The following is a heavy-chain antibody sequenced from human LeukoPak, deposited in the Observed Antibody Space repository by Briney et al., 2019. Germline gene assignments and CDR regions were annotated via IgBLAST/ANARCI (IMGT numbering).Heavy chain of an antibody. Sequence: SETLSLTCTVSGGSISSYYWSWIRQPAGKGLEWIGRIYTSGSTNYNPSLKSRVTMSVDTSKNQFSLKLSSVTAADTAVYYCAIVEYGGIAYNWFDPWGPGTLFTVSS. CDR2: IYTSGST. CDR1: GGSISSYY. D-gene: IGHD2-15*01. CDR3: AIVEYGGIAYNWFDP. V-gene: IGHV4-4*07. J-gene: IGHJ5*02.